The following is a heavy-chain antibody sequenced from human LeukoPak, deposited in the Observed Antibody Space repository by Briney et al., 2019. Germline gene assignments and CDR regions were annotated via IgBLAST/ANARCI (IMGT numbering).Heavy chain of an antibody. D-gene: IGHD3-22*01. J-gene: IGHJ1*01. Sequence: GGSLRLSCAASGFTFSSYGMHWVRQAPGKGLEWVAVISYYGSNKYYSDSVKGRFTISRDNSKNTLYLQMNSLRAEDTAVYYCAKTHYYDSSGYPSEYFQHWGQGTLVSVSS. V-gene: IGHV3-30*18. CDR2: ISYYGSNK. CDR1: GFTFSSYG. CDR3: AKTHYYDSSGYPSEYFQH.